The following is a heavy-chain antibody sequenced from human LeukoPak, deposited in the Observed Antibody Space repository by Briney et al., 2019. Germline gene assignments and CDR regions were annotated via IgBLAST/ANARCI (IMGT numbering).Heavy chain of an antibody. Sequence: PGRSLRLSCAASGFTFDDYAMHWVRQAPGKGLEWVSGISWNSGSIGYADSVKGRFTISRDNAKNSLYLQMNSLRAEDTALYYCAKANPESLSSSWYNAFDIWGQGTMVTVSS. V-gene: IGHV3-9*01. CDR2: ISWNSGSI. CDR3: AKANPESLSSSWYNAFDI. J-gene: IGHJ3*02. CDR1: GFTFDDYA. D-gene: IGHD6-13*01.